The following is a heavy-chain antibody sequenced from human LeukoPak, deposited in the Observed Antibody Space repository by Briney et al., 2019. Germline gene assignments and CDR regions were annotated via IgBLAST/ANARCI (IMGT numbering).Heavy chain of an antibody. D-gene: IGHD1-14*01. CDR3: VSPVFINF. CDR2: IGSDGSGT. Sequence: PGGSLRPSCPASGFPFSTLGMHWVRQAPGKGLEHVSTIGSDGSGTYYADSVKDRFIISRDNSKNAVYLQMSSLRPEDTAVYYCVSPVFINFWGQGTLVTVSS. CDR1: GFPFSTLG. J-gene: IGHJ4*01. V-gene: IGHV3-64D*06.